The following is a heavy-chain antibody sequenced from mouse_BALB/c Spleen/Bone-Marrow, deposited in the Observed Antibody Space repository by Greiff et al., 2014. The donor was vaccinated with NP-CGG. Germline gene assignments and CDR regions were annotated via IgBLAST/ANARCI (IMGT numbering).Heavy chain of an antibody. Sequence: EVKLVESGPELVKPGASVKMSCKASGYTFTSSVMPWVKQKPGQGPEWIGYFNPYNDGSKYNEKFKGKATLTSDKSSSTAYMELSSLTSEDSAVYYCAKGGNYRYDFDYWGQGTTLTVSS. CDR3: AKGGNYRYDFDY. CDR2: FNPYNDGS. J-gene: IGHJ2*01. V-gene: IGHV1-14*01. CDR1: GYTFTSSV. D-gene: IGHD2-14*01.